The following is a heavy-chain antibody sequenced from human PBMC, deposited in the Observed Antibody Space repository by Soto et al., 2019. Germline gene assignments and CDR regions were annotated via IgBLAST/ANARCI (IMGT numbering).Heavy chain of an antibody. V-gene: IGHV1-69*01. J-gene: IGHJ5*02. D-gene: IGHD6-13*01. CDR2: FIPDFETA. CDR3: AKGTSSWNNWFDP. CDR1: GGTFSRYA. Sequence: QVQLVQSGAEVQKPGSSVKVSCKASGGTFSRYAISWVRQAPGQGLEWMGGFIPDFETANYAQKFQGRVTITADESTSTVYMELSGLRSEDTAMYYCAKGTSSWNNWFDPWGQGTLVTVSS.